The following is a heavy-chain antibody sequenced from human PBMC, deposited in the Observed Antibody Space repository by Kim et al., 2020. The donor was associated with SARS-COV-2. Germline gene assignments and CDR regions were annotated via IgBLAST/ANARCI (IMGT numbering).Heavy chain of an antibody. CDR1: GGSFSGYY. CDR2: INHSGST. D-gene: IGHD3-22*01. V-gene: IGHV4-34*01. Sequence: SETLSLTCAVYGGSFSGYYWSWIRQPPGKGLEWIGEINHSGSTNYNPSLKSRVTISVDTSKNQFSLKLSSVTAADTAVYYCARFGSSGYSADYWGQGTLVTVSS. CDR3: ARFGSSGYSADY. J-gene: IGHJ4*02.